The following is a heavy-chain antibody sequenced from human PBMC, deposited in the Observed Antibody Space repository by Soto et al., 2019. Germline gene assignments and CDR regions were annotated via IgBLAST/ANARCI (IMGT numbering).Heavy chain of an antibody. CDR1: GGTFSRHA. Sequence: QVQLVQSGAEVRKPGSSVKVSCKASGGTFSRHAISWVRQAPGQGLEWMGGIIPIFGTANHAQKFQGRVTIIADESTSTVYRELSSLRSEDTAVYYCAREPSYDFWSGYYFVYWGQGTLVTVSS. D-gene: IGHD3-3*01. CDR3: AREPSYDFWSGYYFVY. V-gene: IGHV1-69*01. J-gene: IGHJ4*02. CDR2: IIPIFGTA.